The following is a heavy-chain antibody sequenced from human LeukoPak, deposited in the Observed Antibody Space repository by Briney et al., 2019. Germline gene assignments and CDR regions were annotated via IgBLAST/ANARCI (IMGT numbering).Heavy chain of an antibody. D-gene: IGHD3-10*01. CDR2: IYYSGST. V-gene: IGHV4-59*08. Sequence: PSETLSLTCTVSGGSISSYYWSWIRQPPGKGLEWIGYIYYSGSTNYNPSLKSRVTISVDTSKNQFSLKLSSVTAADTAVYYCARGVLSDYYGLFDPWGQGTLVTVSS. CDR1: GGSISSYY. J-gene: IGHJ5*02. CDR3: ARGVLSDYYGLFDP.